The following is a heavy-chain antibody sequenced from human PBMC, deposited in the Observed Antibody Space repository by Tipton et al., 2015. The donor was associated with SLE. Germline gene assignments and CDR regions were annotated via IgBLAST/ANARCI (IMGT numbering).Heavy chain of an antibody. CDR2: MDPDSGNT. V-gene: IGHV1-8*01. Sequence: QVQLVQSGAEVKKPGASVKVSCKASGYTFTRNDINWVRQATGQGLEWMGWMDPDSGNTVYAQRFRGRVTMTRNTSISTAYMELTSLISDDTAIYYCARDLGFGEYWGQGTLVTVSS. D-gene: IGHD3-10*01. J-gene: IGHJ4*02. CDR3: ARDLGFGEY. CDR1: GYTFTRND.